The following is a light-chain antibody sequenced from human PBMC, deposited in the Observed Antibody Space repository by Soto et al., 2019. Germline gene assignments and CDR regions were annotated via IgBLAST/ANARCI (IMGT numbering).Light chain of an antibody. V-gene: IGKV1-39*01. CDR2: AAS. CDR1: QSISSY. CDR3: QQRSSWPLLT. J-gene: IGKJ4*01. Sequence: DIQMTQSPSSLSASVGDRVTITCRASQSISSYLNWYQQKPGKAPKLLIYAASSLQSGVPSRFSGSGSGTDFTLTISSLEPEDFAVYYCQQRSSWPLLTFGGGTKVEI.